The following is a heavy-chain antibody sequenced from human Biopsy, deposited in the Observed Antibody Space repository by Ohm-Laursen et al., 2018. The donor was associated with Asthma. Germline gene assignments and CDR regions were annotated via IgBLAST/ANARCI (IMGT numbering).Heavy chain of an antibody. CDR3: ARAQDYYDSRGYYRSFDY. J-gene: IGHJ4*02. D-gene: IGHD3-22*01. V-gene: IGHV4-31*03. CDR2: IYYNGNT. CDR1: YGSITSGGYY. Sequence: TLSLTCTVSYGSITSGGYYWTWIRQPPGKGLEWIGLIYYNGNTYYNPSLKSRVSISIDTSKNQFSLKLSSVTAADTAVYYCARAQDYYDSRGYYRSFDYWGQGTLVTVSS.